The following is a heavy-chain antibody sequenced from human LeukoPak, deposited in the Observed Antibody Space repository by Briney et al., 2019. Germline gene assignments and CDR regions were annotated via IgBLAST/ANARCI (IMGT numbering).Heavy chain of an antibody. CDR2: IIPIFGIA. CDR1: GGTFSSYA. D-gene: IGHD6-19*01. CDR3: ARDGAVAVPHFDC. J-gene: IGHJ4*02. V-gene: IGHV1-69*04. Sequence: SVKVSCKASGGTFSSYAISWVRQAPGQGLEWMGRIIPIFGIANYAQKFQGRVTITADKSTSTAYMELSSLRSEDTAVYYCARDGAVAVPHFDCWGQGTLVTVSS.